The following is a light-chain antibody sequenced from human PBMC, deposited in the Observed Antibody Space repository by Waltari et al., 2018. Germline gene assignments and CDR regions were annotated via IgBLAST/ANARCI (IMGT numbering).Light chain of an antibody. Sequence: QSALTQPASVSGSPGQSITIPCTGTSSDVGFYNLVSWYQQHPAKAPKLMVYGVIERPSGVSNRFSGSKSGNTASLTISGLQAEDEADYYCCSYAGRNIWVFGGGTKLTVL. CDR3: CSYAGRNIWV. J-gene: IGLJ3*02. CDR1: SSDVGFYNL. V-gene: IGLV2-23*02. CDR2: GVI.